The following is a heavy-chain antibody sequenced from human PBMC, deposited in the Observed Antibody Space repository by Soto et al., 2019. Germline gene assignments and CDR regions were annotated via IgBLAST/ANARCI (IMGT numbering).Heavy chain of an antibody. J-gene: IGHJ4*02. CDR2: ISGSGGST. Sequence: PGGSLRLSCAASGFTLSSYAMSWVRQAPGKGLEWVSAISGSGGSTYYADSVKGRFTISRDNSKNTLYLQMNSLRAEDTAVYYCAKDSSLTQIFDYWGQGTLVTVSS. D-gene: IGHD3-9*01. V-gene: IGHV3-23*01. CDR3: AKDSSLTQIFDY. CDR1: GFTLSSYA.